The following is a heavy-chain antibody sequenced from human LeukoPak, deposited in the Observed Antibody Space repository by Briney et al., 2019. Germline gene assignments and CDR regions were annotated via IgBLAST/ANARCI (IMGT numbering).Heavy chain of an antibody. CDR3: AREKVSSSWYGGGAFDI. D-gene: IGHD6-13*01. J-gene: IGHJ3*02. V-gene: IGHV4-59*01. CDR2: IYYSGST. CDR1: GDSISSYY. Sequence: SETLSLTCTVSGDSISSYYWSWIRQPPGKGLEWIGYIYYSGSTNYNPSLKSRVTISVDTSKNQFSLKLSSVTAADTAVYYCAREKVSSSWYGGGAFDIWGQGTMVTVSS.